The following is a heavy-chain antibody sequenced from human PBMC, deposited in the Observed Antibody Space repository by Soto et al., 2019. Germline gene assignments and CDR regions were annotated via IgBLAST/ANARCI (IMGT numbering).Heavy chain of an antibody. V-gene: IGHV3-30-3*01. CDR2: ISYDGSNK. D-gene: IGHD6-13*01. CDR3: ARVSSSSSWYGYYYYGMDV. J-gene: IGHJ6*02. Sequence: ESGGGVVQPGRSLRLSCAASGFTFSSYAMHWVRQAPGKGLEWVAVISYDGSNKYYADSVKGRFTISRDNSKNTLYLQMNSLRAEDTAVYYCARVSSSSSWYGYYYYGMDVWGQGTTVTVSS. CDR1: GFTFSSYA.